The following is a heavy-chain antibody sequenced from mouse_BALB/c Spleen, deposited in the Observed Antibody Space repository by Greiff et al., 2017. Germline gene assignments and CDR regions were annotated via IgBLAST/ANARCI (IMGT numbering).Heavy chain of an antibody. CDR3: AANLPYRYDDGGYAMDY. D-gene: IGHD2-14*01. CDR1: GFTFSDYG. V-gene: IGHV5-15*02. Sequence: EVQRVESGGGLVQPGGSRKLSCAASGFTFSDYGMAWVRQAPGKGPEWVAFISNLAYSIYYADTVTGRFTISRENAKNTLYLEMSSLTSEDTAVYYCAANLPYRYDDGGYAMDYWGQGTSVTVSS. J-gene: IGHJ4*01. CDR2: ISNLAYSI.